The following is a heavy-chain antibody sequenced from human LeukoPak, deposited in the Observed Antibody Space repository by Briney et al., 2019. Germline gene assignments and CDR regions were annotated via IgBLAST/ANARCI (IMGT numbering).Heavy chain of an antibody. CDR3: AREGYSSGWYSMDYYYGMDV. Sequence: GGSLRLSCAASGFTFSSYWMSWVRQAPGKGLEWVANIKQDRSEKYYVDSVKGQFTISRDNAKNSLYLQMNSLRAEDTAVYYCAREGYSSGWYSMDYYYGMDVWGQGTTVTVSS. J-gene: IGHJ6*02. CDR2: IKQDRSEK. D-gene: IGHD6-19*01. V-gene: IGHV3-7*01. CDR1: GFTFSSYW.